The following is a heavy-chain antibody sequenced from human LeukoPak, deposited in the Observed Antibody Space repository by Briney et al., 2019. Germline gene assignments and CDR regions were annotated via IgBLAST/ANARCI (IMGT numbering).Heavy chain of an antibody. V-gene: IGHV4-39*01. Sequence: SETLSLTCTVSGGSISSSSYYWGWIRQPPGKGLEWIGSIYYSGSTYYNPSLKSRVTISVDTSKNQFSLKLSSVTAADTAVYYCARPSRGLLHPNWFDPWGQGTLVTVSS. J-gene: IGHJ5*02. CDR2: IYYSGST. CDR1: GGSISSSSYY. D-gene: IGHD2-21*01. CDR3: ARPSRGLLHPNWFDP.